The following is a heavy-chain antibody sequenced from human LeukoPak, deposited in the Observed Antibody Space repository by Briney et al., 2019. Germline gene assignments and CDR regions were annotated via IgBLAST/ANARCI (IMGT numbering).Heavy chain of an antibody. J-gene: IGHJ6*02. CDR3: AKDALATAPYYYYYGMDV. V-gene: IGHV3-9*01. CDR2: ISWNSGSI. D-gene: IGHD2-21*02. Sequence: PGRSLRLSCAASGFTFDDYAMHWVRQAPGKGLEWVSGISWNSGSIGYADSVKGRFTISRDNAKNSLYLQMNSLRAEDTALYYCAKDALATAPYYYYYGMDVWGQGTTVTVSS. CDR1: GFTFDDYA.